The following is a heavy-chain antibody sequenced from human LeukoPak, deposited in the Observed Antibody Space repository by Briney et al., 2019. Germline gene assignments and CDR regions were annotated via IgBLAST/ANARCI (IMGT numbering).Heavy chain of an antibody. CDR2: VYYSGNT. J-gene: IGHJ4*02. CDR1: GGSYY. D-gene: IGHD2-2*01. CDR3: ARGRYQLDY. V-gene: IGHV4-59*01. Sequence: PSETLSLTCTVSGGSYYWSWIRQPPGKGLEWIGFVYYSGNTNYNPSLKSRVTISLDTSKNQFSLKLRSVTTAGTAVYYCARGRYQLDYWGQGTLVTVSS.